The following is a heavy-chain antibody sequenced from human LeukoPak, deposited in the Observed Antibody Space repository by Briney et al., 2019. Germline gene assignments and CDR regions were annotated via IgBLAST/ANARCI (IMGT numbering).Heavy chain of an antibody. D-gene: IGHD6-13*01. CDR2: IIPIFGTA. V-gene: IGHV1-69*05. J-gene: IGHJ4*02. Sequence: SVKVSCKASGGTFSIYAISWVRQASGQGLEWMGGIIPIFGTANYAQKFQGRVTITTDESTSTAYMELSSLRSEDTAVYYCASSQAYSSSWYVPSGYWGQGTLVTVSS. CDR3: ASSQAYSSSWYVPSGY. CDR1: GGTFSIYA.